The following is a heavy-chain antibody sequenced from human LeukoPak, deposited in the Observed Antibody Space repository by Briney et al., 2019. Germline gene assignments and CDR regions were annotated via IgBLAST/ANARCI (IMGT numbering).Heavy chain of an antibody. D-gene: IGHD6-19*01. CDR3: ASIAVAGKPLFGY. CDR1: GGTFSSYT. CDR2: IIPILGIA. Sequence: SVKVSCKASGGTFSSYTISWVRQAPGQGLEWMGRIIPILGIANYAQKFQGRVTITADKSTSTAYVELSSLRSEDTAVYYCASIAVAGKPLFGYCGQGTLVTVSS. J-gene: IGHJ4*02. V-gene: IGHV1-69*02.